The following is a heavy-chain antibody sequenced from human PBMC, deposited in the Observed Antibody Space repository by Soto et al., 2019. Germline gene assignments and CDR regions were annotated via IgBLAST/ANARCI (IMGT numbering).Heavy chain of an antibody. D-gene: IGHD5-18*01. V-gene: IGHV4-34*01. CDR3: ARGLYSYGYFDY. CDR1: GGSFSGYY. J-gene: IGHJ4*02. Sequence: SETLSLTCAVYGGSFSGYYWSWIRQPPGKGLEWIGEINHSGSTNYNPSLKSRVTISVDTSKNQFSLKLSSVTAADTAVYYCARGLYSYGYFDYWGQGTLVTVSS. CDR2: INHSGST.